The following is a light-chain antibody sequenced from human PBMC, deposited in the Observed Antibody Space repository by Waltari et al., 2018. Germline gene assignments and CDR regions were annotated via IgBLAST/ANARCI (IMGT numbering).Light chain of an antibody. J-gene: IGLJ2*01. CDR2: DVN. CDR3: SSYAGSSIPVV. V-gene: IGLV2-23*02. CDR1: SSDVGGYDF. Sequence: QSALIQPASVSGSPGPPITISYTGTSSDVGGYDFVPWYQHHPGRAPKLMIYDVNKRPSGVSHRFSGSKSGDTASLTISGLLTEDEADYYCSSYAGSSIPVVFGGGTKLTVL.